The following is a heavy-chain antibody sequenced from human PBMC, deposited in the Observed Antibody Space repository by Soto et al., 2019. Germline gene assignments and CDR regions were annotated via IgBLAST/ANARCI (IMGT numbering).Heavy chain of an antibody. J-gene: IGHJ4*02. CDR2: IWYDASHK. CDR3: ARDKTFGGTIGSAFDS. Sequence: ESGGGVVQPGTSLRLSCAASGFTFNNYGMHWVRQAPGKGLEWVAVIWYDASHKYYADSVKGRFTISRDNSKNTLYLQMSSLRGEATAVYYCARDKTFGGTIGSAFDSWGQGTLVTVSS. CDR1: GFTFNNYG. D-gene: IGHD3-16*01. V-gene: IGHV3-33*01.